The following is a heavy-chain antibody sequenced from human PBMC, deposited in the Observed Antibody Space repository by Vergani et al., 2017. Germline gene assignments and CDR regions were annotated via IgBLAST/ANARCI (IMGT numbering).Heavy chain of an antibody. CDR1: GGSISSGGYY. J-gene: IGHJ6*03. D-gene: IGHD6-6*01. Sequence: QVQLQESGPGLVKPSQTLSLTCTVSGGSISSGGYYWSWIRQHPGKGLEWIGYIYYSGSTYYNPSLKSRVTISVDTSKNQFSLKLSSVTAADPAVYFCARGPRSIAARPSYYYMGVWGKGTTVTVSS. V-gene: IGHV4-31*03. CDR2: IYYSGST. CDR3: ARGPRSIAARPSYYYMGV.